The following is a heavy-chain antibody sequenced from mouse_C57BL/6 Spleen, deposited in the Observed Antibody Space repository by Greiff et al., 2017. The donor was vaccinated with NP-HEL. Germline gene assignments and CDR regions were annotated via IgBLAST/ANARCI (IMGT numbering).Heavy chain of an antibody. CDR2: IDPSDSET. Sequence: QVQLQQSGAELVRPGSSVKLSCKASGYTFTSYWMHWVKQRPIQGLEWIGNIDPSDSETHYNQKFKDKATLTVDKSSSTAYMQLSSLTSEDSAVYYCARSYGNPRDSMDYWGQGTSVTVSS. CDR3: ARSYGNPRDSMDY. D-gene: IGHD2-1*01. CDR1: GYTFTSYW. J-gene: IGHJ4*01. V-gene: IGHV1-52*01.